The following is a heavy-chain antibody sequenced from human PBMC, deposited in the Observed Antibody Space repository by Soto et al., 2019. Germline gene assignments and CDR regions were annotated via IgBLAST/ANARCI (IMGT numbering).Heavy chain of an antibody. CDR2: IYYSGST. V-gene: IGHV4-39*01. Sequence: QLQLQESGPGLVKPSETLSLTCTVSGGSISSSSYYWGWIRQPPGKGLEWIGSIYYSGSTYYNPSLKSRVTISVDPSKNQFSLKLSSVTAADTAVYYCARHSTQDYDFWSGYYLDWFDPWGQGTLVTVSS. J-gene: IGHJ5*02. CDR3: ARHSTQDYDFWSGYYLDWFDP. CDR1: GGSISSSSYY. D-gene: IGHD3-3*01.